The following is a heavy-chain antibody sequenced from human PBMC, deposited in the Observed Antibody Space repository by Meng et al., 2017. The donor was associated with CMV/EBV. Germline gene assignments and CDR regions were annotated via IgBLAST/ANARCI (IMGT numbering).Heavy chain of an antibody. V-gene: IGHV1-2*02. Sequence: QGLVVQPGAGVKRPWTPVKVPCNASGYTFAGYYMHWVRQAPGQRLEWMGRINPNSGGTNYAQKFQGRVTMTRDTSISTAYMELSRLRSDDTAVYYCARHYDYDDYWGQGTLVTVSS. CDR3: ARHYDYDDY. J-gene: IGHJ4*02. CDR1: GYTFAGYY. CDR2: INPNSGGT. D-gene: IGHD3-16*01.